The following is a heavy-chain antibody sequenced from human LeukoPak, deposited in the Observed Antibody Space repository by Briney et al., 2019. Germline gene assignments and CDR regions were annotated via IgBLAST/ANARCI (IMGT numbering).Heavy chain of an antibody. CDR2: INHSGST. J-gene: IGHJ5*02. D-gene: IGHD3-10*01. V-gene: IGHV4-34*01. CDR3: ARGSVTMVRGVHGINWFDP. CDR1: GGSFSGYY. Sequence: SETVSHTCAVYGGSFSGYYWSWIRQPPGKGLEWIGEINHSGSTNYNPSLKSRVTISVDTSKNQFSLKLSSVTAADTAVYYCARGSVTMVRGVHGINWFDPWGQGTLVTVSS.